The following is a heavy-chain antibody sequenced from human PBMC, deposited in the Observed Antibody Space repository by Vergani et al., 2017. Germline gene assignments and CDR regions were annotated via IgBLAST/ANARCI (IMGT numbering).Heavy chain of an antibody. CDR2: IIPLFGTT. CDR1: GYTFTGYY. D-gene: IGHD3-9*01. J-gene: IGHJ5*02. CDR3: ARGDYDNHESHNWFDP. Sequence: QVQLVQSGAEVKKPGASVKVSCKASGYTFTGYYMHWVRQAPGQGLEWMGGIIPLFGTTYYAPKFQGRVTITADESTTTGYMEIRSLTSDDTGIYFCARGDYDNHESHNWFDPWGQGTLVVVSS. V-gene: IGHV1-69*01.